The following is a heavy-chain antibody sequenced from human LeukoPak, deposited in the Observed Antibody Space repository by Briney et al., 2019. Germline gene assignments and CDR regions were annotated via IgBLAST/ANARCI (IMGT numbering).Heavy chain of an antibody. Sequence: SETLSLTCTVSGDSISSYYWSWIRQPPGKGLEWIGYIYYSGSTNYNPSLKSRVTISVDTSKNQFSLKLSSVTAADTAVYYCARDLRLLWFGELMNWFDPWGQGTLVTVSS. V-gene: IGHV4-59*01. CDR3: ARDLRLLWFGELMNWFDP. D-gene: IGHD3-10*01. CDR1: GDSISSYY. CDR2: IYYSGST. J-gene: IGHJ5*02.